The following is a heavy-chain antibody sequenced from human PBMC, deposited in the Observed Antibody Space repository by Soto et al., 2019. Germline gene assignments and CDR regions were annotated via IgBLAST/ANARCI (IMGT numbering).Heavy chain of an antibody. Sequence: QVQLVQSGAEVKKPGSSVKVSCKASGGTFSSYTISWVRQAPGQGLEWMGRIIPILGIANYAQKFQGRVTITADKSTSTAYMELSSLRSEDTAVYDWARVGSYCGGDCYSFWGQGTLVTVCS. J-gene: IGHJ4*02. V-gene: IGHV1-69*02. D-gene: IGHD2-21*02. CDR1: GGTFSSYT. CDR2: IIPILGIA. CDR3: ARVGSYCGGDCYSF.